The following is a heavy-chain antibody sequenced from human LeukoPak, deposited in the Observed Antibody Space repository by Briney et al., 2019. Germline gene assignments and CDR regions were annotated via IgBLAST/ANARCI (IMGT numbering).Heavy chain of an antibody. CDR1: GFTFRSYE. J-gene: IGHJ4*02. CDR2: IDSSGTTI. CDR3: AREQTYGDYFDY. D-gene: IGHD4-17*01. V-gene: IGHV3-48*03. Sequence: PGGCLRLSCAASGFTFRSYEMIWVRQPPGKGLEWVSCIDSSGTTICYADAVRGRFTISRDNAKNSLYLQMSSLRAEDTAVYYCAREQTYGDYFDYWGQGTLVTVSS.